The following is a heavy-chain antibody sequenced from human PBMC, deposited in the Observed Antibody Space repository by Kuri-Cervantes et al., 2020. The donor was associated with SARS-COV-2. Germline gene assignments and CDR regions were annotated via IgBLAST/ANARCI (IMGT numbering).Heavy chain of an antibody. CDR1: GFTFSSYW. Sequence: GGSLRLSCAASGFTFSSYWMSWVRQAPGKGPEWVANIKQDGSEKYYVDSVKGRFTISRDNAKNSLYLQMNSLRAEDTAVYYCARAYGFLRYIYYMDVWGRGTTVTVS. D-gene: IGHD4-17*01. J-gene: IGHJ6*03. CDR3: ARAYGFLRYIYYMDV. V-gene: IGHV3-7*01. CDR2: IKQDGSEK.